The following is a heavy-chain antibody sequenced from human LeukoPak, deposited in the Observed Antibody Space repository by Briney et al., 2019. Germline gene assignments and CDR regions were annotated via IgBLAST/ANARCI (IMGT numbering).Heavy chain of an antibody. CDR3: ASRPSNPWAVPLDF. CDR1: GFAFSDSA. Sequence: GGSLRLYCVAPGFAFSDSAMSWVRLTAGKGLEWVSLSRADDYSTYYADSVKGRFTISRDNSKNTMYLQMNSLRAEDTAIYYCASRPSNPWAVPLDFWGQRTLVTVSS. V-gene: IGHV3-23*01. J-gene: IGHJ4*02. CDR2: SRADDYST. D-gene: IGHD3-3*02.